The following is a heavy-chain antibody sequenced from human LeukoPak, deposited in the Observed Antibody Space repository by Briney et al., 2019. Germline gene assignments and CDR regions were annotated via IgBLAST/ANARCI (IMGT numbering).Heavy chain of an antibody. CDR2: ISTYNGNT. CDR3: ARMQKDKDYYYGMDV. CDR1: GYTFTSYG. J-gene: IGHJ6*04. Sequence: ASVKVSCKASGYTFTSYGISWVRQAPGQGLEWMGWISTYNGNTNNAQKLQGRVTMTTDTSTSTAYMELRSLRSDDTAVYYCARMQKDKDYYYGMDVWGKGTTVTVSS. V-gene: IGHV1-18*04.